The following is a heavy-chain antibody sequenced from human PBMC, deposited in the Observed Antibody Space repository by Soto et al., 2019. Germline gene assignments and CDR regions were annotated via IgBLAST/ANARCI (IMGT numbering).Heavy chain of an antibody. D-gene: IGHD5-12*01. CDR1: GFIFDSHG. V-gene: IGHV3-33*01. J-gene: IGHJ4*02. Sequence: QVELAESGGGAVQPGRSLRLSCAASGFIFDSHGMHWVRQAPGKGLEWVAVIWNDGINKYYADSVKGRFTISRDNSNNTVFLHMSSLRPEDTALYYCVRGGGYNFGSPKFDYWGQGAQVTVSS. CDR3: VRGGGYNFGSPKFDY. CDR2: IWNDGINK.